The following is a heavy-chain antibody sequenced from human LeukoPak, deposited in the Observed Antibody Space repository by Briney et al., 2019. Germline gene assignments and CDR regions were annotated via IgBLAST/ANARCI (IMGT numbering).Heavy chain of an antibody. CDR2: IYYSGST. CDR3: ARGPYEALDY. D-gene: IGHD5-12*01. J-gene: IGHJ4*02. V-gene: IGHV4-59*01. CDR1: GGSISSYY. Sequence: SETLSLTCTVSGGSISSYYWSWIRQPPGKGLEWIGYIYYSGSTNYNPSLKSRVTISVDTSKNQSSLKLSSVTAADTAVYYCARGPYEALDYWGQGTLVTVSS.